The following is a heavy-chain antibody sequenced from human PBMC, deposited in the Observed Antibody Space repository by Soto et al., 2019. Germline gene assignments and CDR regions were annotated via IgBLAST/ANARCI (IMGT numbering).Heavy chain of an antibody. J-gene: IGHJ3*01. CDR2: INPDNGHT. CDR1: GFTFGDNL. V-gene: IGHV1-3*01. Sequence: QVQLVQSGAEVRKPGASVNISCWASGFTFGDNLITWVRQAPGQSLEWMGWINPDNGHTSYSQTCQGRVTIPRHSSASIASVEVTDLTSEDTAVYYCAIDILSVGQRANDAFDVLGQGTMVTVSS. D-gene: IGHD2-2*01. CDR3: AIDILSVGQRANDAFDV.